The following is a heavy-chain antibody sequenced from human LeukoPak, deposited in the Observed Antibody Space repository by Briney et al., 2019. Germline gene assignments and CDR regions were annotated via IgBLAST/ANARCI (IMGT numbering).Heavy chain of an antibody. D-gene: IGHD3-10*01. Sequence: GGSLRLSCAASGFTFTSYVMTWVRQAPGKGLQWVSSIVGIGVNTYYADSVKGRFTVSRDNSKNTMFLQMNNLRAEDTAVYFCTRAPQQPRSYNDYWGQGTLVAVSS. CDR1: GFTFTSYV. J-gene: IGHJ4*02. CDR2: IVGIGVNT. V-gene: IGHV3-23*01. CDR3: TRAPQQPRSYNDY.